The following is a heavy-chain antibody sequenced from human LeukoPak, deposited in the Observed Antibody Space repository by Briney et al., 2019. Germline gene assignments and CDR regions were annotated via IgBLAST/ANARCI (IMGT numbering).Heavy chain of an antibody. CDR2: MYYSGAT. CDR1: GGSIGSYY. J-gene: IGHJ4*02. V-gene: IGHV4-59*01. CDR3: ASQFGLRYFDY. D-gene: IGHD3-10*01. Sequence: SETLSLTCNVSGGSIGSYYWSWIRQPPGKELEWIGYMYYSGATNYNPSLKSRVTMSIDTSKNQISLKLSSVTAADTAVYYCASQFGLRYFDYWGQGILVAVSS.